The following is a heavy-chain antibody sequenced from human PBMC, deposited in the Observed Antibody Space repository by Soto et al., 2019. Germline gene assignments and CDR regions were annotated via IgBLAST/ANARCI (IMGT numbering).Heavy chain of an antibody. CDR3: AKGRGGSRSLIPGVDF. CDR2: ISGGGDTT. D-gene: IGHD3-10*01. J-gene: IGHJ4*02. Sequence: EVQLLESGGGLVQPGGSLRLSCAASGFTFNNYAMTWVRQAPGKGLEWVSPISGGGDTTSYADSVKGPFTVSRDGSKNTLYLQMSSLRAADPALYYCAKGRGGSRSLIPGVDFWGEGTLVTVSS. V-gene: IGHV3-23*01. CDR1: GFTFNNYA.